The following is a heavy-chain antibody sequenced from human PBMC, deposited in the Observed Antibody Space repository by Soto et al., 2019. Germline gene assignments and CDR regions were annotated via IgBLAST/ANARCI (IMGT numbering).Heavy chain of an antibody. Sequence: GGSLRLSCAASGFTFSSYAMSWVRQAPGKGLEWVSAFRGGGKTYYADSVKGRFTISRDTSKNTLYLQMNSLRAEDTAVYFCAKDQSLGELSSWGQGTLVTVSS. J-gene: IGHJ5*02. V-gene: IGHV3-23*01. D-gene: IGHD3-16*02. CDR2: FRGGGKT. CDR1: GFTFSSYA. CDR3: AKDQSLGELSS.